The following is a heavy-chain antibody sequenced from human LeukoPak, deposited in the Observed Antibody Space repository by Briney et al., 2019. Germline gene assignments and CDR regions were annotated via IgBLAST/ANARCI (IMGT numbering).Heavy chain of an antibody. J-gene: IGHJ5*02. CDR2: ISSSSSTI. Sequence: GGSLRLSCAASGFTFSIYTMNWVRQAPGKGLEWVSHISSSSSTIYYADSVKGQFTISRDNAKNSLYLQMNSLRVEDTAVYYCASTGWRSGWFDPWGQGTLVTVSS. CDR3: ASTGWRSGWFDP. D-gene: IGHD3-9*01. CDR1: GFTFSIYT. V-gene: IGHV3-48*04.